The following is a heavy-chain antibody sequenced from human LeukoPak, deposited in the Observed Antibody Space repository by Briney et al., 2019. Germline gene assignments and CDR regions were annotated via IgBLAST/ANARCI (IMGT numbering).Heavy chain of an antibody. J-gene: IGHJ6*03. Sequence: GGSLRLSCAASGFTFSTYGMSSVRQAPGKGLEWVSAISGSGGSTYYADSVKGRFTIPRDNSKNTLYLQMNSLRVEDTAVYYCARTTGYHYHMDVWGNGTTVTIS. CDR2: ISGSGGST. CDR3: ARTTGYHYHMDV. V-gene: IGHV3-23*01. D-gene: IGHD2-8*02. CDR1: GFTFSTYG.